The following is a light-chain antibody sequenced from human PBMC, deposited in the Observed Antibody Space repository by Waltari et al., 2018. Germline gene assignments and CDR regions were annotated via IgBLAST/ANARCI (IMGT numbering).Light chain of an antibody. J-gene: IGKJ2*01. V-gene: IGKV4-1*01. CDR1: QSVFYSSKTKNY. CDR2: RAS. Sequence: DIVMTQSPDSLAVSLGERATINCKSSQSVFYSSKTKNYLAWYQQKPGQAPKLLIYRASTRESGVPDRFSGSGSGTDFTLTISSLQAEDVAVYYCQQYYGNPRTFGQGTKLEIK. CDR3: QQYYGNPRT.